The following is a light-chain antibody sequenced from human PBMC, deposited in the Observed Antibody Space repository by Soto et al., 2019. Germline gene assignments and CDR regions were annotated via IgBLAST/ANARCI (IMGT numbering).Light chain of an antibody. CDR1: QSISSY. CDR2: AAS. Sequence: DIQMTQSPSSLSASVGDRFTITCRASQSISSYLNWYQQKPGKAPKLLIYAASSLQSGVPSRFSGSGSGTDFTLTINSLQPEDFATYYCQQSYSAPRTFGQGTRWIS. J-gene: IGKJ1*01. V-gene: IGKV1-39*01. CDR3: QQSYSAPRT.